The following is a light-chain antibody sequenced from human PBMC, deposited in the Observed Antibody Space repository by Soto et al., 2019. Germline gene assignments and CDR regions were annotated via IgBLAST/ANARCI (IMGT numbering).Light chain of an antibody. CDR2: DAS. CDR1: QDISNY. J-gene: IGKJ4*01. V-gene: IGKV1-33*01. Sequence: DIQSSEPPSSLSASVGYIFTITFQASQDISNYLNWYQQKPGKAPKLLIYDASNLETGVPSRFSGSGSGTDFTFTISSLQPEDIATYYCQQDDNRPPTFGGGTKVDIK. CDR3: QQDDNRPPT.